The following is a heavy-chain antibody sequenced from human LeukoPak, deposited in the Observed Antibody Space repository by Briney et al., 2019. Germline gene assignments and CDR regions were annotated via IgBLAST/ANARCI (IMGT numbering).Heavy chain of an antibody. D-gene: IGHD6-13*01. Sequence: GGSLRLSCAASGFTFSNAWMSWVRQAPGKGLEWVSRIKSKTDGGTTDYAAPVKGRFTISRDDSKNTLYLQMNSLKTEDTAVYYCTTDEGLPGIAAAWGQGTLVTVSS. CDR2: IKSKTDGGTT. V-gene: IGHV3-15*01. CDR3: TTDEGLPGIAAA. J-gene: IGHJ4*02. CDR1: GFTFSNAW.